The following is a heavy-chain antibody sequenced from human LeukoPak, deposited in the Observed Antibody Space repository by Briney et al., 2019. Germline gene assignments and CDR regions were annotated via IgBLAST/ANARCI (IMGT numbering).Heavy chain of an antibody. J-gene: IGHJ4*02. CDR1: GFTFNTFN. D-gene: IGHD3-9*01. CDR3: ARGHYDVLAASYKWTPDY. Sequence: PGGSLRLSCAGSGFTFNTFNMNWVRQAPGKGLGWVSSITRGGDYIYYADSVKGRFTTSRDNAKNSLSLQLNSLRVEDTAVYYCARGHYDVLAASYKWTPDYWGQGTLVTVSS. CDR2: ITRGGDYI. V-gene: IGHV3-21*01.